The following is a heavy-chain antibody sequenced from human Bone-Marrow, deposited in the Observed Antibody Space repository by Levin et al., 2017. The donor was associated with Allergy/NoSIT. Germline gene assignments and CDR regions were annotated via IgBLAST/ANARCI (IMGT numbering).Heavy chain of an antibody. D-gene: IGHD2-2*01. CDR3: AKVWDWEVPSAAYYFYWMDV. Sequence: GGSLRLSCATSGFTFASYGMHWVRQAPGKGLEWVAVISKDGSNQFYAESGKGRFTISRDNSKNTLYLQMNSLRPEDSAVYYCAKVWDWEVPSAAYYFYWMDVWGKGTKVTVSS. CDR2: ISKDGSNQ. J-gene: IGHJ6*04. V-gene: IGHV3-30*18. CDR1: GFTFASYG.